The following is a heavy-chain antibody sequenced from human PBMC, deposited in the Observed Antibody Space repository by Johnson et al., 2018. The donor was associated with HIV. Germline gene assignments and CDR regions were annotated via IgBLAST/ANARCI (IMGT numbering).Heavy chain of an antibody. CDR3: ATSRNRLWSSSGWTNFWAFDI. V-gene: IGHV3-15*01. D-gene: IGHD6-19*01. J-gene: IGHJ3*02. CDR2: IRSKTDGGTT. Sequence: VQLVESGGGLVKPGGSLRVSCAASGFTFSNAWMNWVRQAPGKGLEWVGRIRSKTDGGTTEYAAPVKGRFTITRDDSKNTLYLQMNSLKTEDTAVYYCATSRNRLWSSSGWTNFWAFDIWGQGTMVTVSS. CDR1: GFTFSNAW.